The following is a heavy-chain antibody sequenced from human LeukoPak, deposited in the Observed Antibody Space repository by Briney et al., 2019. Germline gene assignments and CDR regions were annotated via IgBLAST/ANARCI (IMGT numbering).Heavy chain of an antibody. V-gene: IGHV4-34*01. CDR3: ARMVAGENIVLVPAARAGWFDP. J-gene: IGHJ5*02. D-gene: IGHD2-2*01. CDR1: GGSFSGYY. Sequence: SETLSLTCAVYGGSFSGYYWSWIRQPPGKGLEWIGEINHSGSTNYNPSLKSRVTISVDTSKNQFSLKLSSVTAADTAVYYCARMVAGENIVLVPAARAGWFDPWGQGTLVTVSS. CDR2: INHSGST.